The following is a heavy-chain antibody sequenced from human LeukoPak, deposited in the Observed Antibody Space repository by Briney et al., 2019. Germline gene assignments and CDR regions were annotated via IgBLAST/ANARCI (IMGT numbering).Heavy chain of an antibody. D-gene: IGHD3-16*02. J-gene: IGHJ6*03. Sequence: SETLSLTCTVSGYSISSGYYWGWIRQPPGKGLEWIGYIYYSGSTNYNPSLKSRVTISVDTSKNQFSLKLSSVTAADTAVYYCARGGVITHYYYYYMDVWGKGTTVTISS. V-gene: IGHV4-61*01. CDR3: ARGGVITHYYYYYMDV. CDR2: IYYSGST. CDR1: GYSISSGYY.